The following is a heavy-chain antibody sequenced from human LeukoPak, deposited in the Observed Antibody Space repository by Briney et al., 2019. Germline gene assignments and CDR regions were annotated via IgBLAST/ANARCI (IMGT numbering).Heavy chain of an antibody. V-gene: IGHV1-69*13. J-gene: IGHJ4*02. CDR2: IIPIFGTA. Sequence: GASVKVSCKASGGTFSSYAISWVRQAPGQGLEWMGGIIPIFGTANYAQKFQGRVTITADESTSTAYMELSSLRSEDTAVYYCARDNQLLTPPTDWGQGTLVTVSS. CDR1: GGTFSSYA. CDR3: ARDNQLLTPPTD. D-gene: IGHD2-2*01.